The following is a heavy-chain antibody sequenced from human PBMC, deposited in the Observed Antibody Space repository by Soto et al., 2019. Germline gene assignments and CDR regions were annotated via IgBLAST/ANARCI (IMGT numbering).Heavy chain of an antibody. J-gene: IGHJ4*02. CDR2: IKRDGSEK. Sequence: GGSLRLSCAASGFTFSSYWMSWVRQGPGKGLEWVANIKRDGSEKYYVDSVKGRFTISRDNAKNSLYLQMSSLRVEDSAVFFCAADRSGYGDVLDYWGQGTLVTVSS. D-gene: IGHD5-12*01. CDR1: GFTFSSYW. CDR3: AADRSGYGDVLDY. V-gene: IGHV3-7*01.